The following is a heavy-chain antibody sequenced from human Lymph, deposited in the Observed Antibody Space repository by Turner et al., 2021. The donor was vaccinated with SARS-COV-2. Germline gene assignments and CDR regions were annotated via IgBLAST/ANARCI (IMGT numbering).Heavy chain of an antibody. CDR1: GGSISSSNW. CDR3: ATKYCSGGSCSYFDY. CDR2: IYHSGNT. V-gene: IGHV4-4*02. D-gene: IGHD2-15*01. J-gene: IGHJ4*02. Sequence: QVQLQESGPGLVKPSGTLSLPCAVSGGSISSSNWWNWVRQPPGKGLEWIGEIYHSGNTNYNPSLKSRVTISVDKSKNQFSLKLSSVTAADTAVYYCATKYCSGGSCSYFDYWGQGTLVTVSS.